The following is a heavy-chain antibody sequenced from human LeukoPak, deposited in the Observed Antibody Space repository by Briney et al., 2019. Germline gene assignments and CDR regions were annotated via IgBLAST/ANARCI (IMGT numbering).Heavy chain of an antibody. CDR2: IIPIFGTA. V-gene: IGHV1-69*06. Sequence: SVKVSCKASGGTFSSYAISWVRLAPGQGLEWMGGIIPIFGTANYAQKFQGRVTITADKSTSTAYMELSSLRSEDTAVYYCARETNYCSSTSCFNWFDPWGQGTLVTVSS. CDR3: ARETNYCSSTSCFNWFDP. CDR1: GGTFSSYA. J-gene: IGHJ5*02. D-gene: IGHD2-2*01.